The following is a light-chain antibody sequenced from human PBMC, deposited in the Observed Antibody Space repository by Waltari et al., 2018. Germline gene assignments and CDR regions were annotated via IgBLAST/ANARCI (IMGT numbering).Light chain of an antibody. J-gene: IGKJ1*01. CDR2: DAS. Sequence: DIRVTPSPSSLSASVGDRVTISCRASQIISTRLNWYQHKPGEAPILLIFDASTLQSGVPSRFSGFRYGTEFTLTIDSLHPDDVATYYSQQSYDSWTFGQGTKVE. V-gene: IGKV1-39*01. CDR1: QIISTR. CDR3: QQSYDSWT.